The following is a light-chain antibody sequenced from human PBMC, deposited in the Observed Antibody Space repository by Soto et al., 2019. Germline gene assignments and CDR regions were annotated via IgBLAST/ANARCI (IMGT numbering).Light chain of an antibody. V-gene: IGKV3-15*01. Sequence: ETVMTQSAAALSVSPGERATLSCRASQNVYNDLAWYQQKPGQAPRLLLYDASIRATGIPARFSGSGSGTEFTLTISSLQFEDFAVYCFNQYRGWFRKVGQG. CDR3: NQYRGWFRK. CDR1: QNVYND. J-gene: IGKJ1*01. CDR2: DAS.